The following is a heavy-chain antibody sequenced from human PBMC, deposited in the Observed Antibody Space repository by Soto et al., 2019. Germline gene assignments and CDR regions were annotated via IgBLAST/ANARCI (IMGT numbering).Heavy chain of an antibody. CDR3: ARDLGSGYDPHYYYYYGMDV. CDR2: ISAYNGNT. J-gene: IGHJ6*02. V-gene: IGHV1-18*04. CDR1: GYTFTSYG. D-gene: IGHD5-12*01. Sequence: ASVKVSCKASGYTFTSYGISWVRQAPGQGLEWMGWISAYNGNTNYAQKPQGRVTMTTDTSTSTAYMELRRLRSDETAVYYCARDLGSGYDPHYYYYYGMDVWGQGSTVTVAS.